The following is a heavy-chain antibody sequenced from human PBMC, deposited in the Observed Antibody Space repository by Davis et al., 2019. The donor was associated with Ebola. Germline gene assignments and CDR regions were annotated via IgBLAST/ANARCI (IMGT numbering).Heavy chain of an antibody. CDR2: INHSGST. D-gene: IGHD3-10*01. Sequence: GSLRLSCTVSGFTFSNYNMNWVRQPPGKGLEWIGEINHSGSTNYNPSLKSRVTISVDTSKNQFSLKLNSVTAADTAVYYCARGGPRYYGSGTYYPNWGQGALVTVSS. J-gene: IGHJ4*02. CDR3: ARGGPRYYGSGTYYPN. V-gene: IGHV4-34*01. CDR1: GFTFSNYN.